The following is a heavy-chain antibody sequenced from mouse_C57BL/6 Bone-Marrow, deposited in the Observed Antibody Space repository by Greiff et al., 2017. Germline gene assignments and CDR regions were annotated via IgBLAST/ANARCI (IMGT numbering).Heavy chain of an antibody. V-gene: IGHV5-16*01. J-gene: IGHJ1*03. Sequence: EVQLVESEGGLVQPGSSMILSCTASGFTFSDSYMSWVRQVPEQGLEWVANLNYDGSSTYYLDSLKSRFIISRDNAKKDLYRQMSSLKSENTATDDCAREDTYGNYFYGYFDVWGTGTTVTVSA. D-gene: IGHD2-1*01. CDR1: GFTFSDSY. CDR3: AREDTYGNYFYGYFDV. CDR2: LNYDGSST.